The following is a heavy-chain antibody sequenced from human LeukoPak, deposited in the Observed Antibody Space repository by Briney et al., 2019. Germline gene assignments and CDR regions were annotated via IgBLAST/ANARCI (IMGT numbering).Heavy chain of an antibody. J-gene: IGHJ4*02. CDR1: GFTFSSYG. V-gene: IGHV3-30*02. CDR3: AKDQYSSSYYFDY. CDR2: IRYDGSNK. D-gene: IGHD6-6*01. Sequence: PGGSLRLSCAASGFTFSSYGMHWVRQAPGKGLEWVAFIRYDGSNKYYTDSVKGRFTISRDNSKNTLYLRMNSLRAEDTAVYYCAKDQYSSSYYFDYWGQGTLVTVSS.